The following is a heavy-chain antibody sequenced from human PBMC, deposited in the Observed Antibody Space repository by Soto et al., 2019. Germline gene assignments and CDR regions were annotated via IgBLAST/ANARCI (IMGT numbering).Heavy chain of an antibody. V-gene: IGHV4-39*01. Sequence: SETLSLTCTVSGGSISSSSYYWGWIRQPPGKGLEWIGSIYYSGSTYYNPSLKSRVTISVDTSKNQFSLKLSSVTAADTAVYYCARSGVGATTIDYWGQGTLVTVS. D-gene: IGHD1-26*01. J-gene: IGHJ4*02. CDR1: GGSISSSSYY. CDR2: IYYSGST. CDR3: ARSGVGATTIDY.